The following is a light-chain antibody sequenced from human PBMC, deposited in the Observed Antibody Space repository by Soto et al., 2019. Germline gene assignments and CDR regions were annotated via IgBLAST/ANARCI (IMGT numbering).Light chain of an antibody. CDR2: DAS. J-gene: IGKJ1*01. CDR1: QSISNW. V-gene: IGKV1-5*01. CDR3: QQYYSYPGT. Sequence: DIQMTQSPSTLSASVGDRVTITCRASQSISNWLAWYQQKPGKAPKLLIYDASSLESGVPSGFNGSGSGTEFTLTISSLQPDDFATYYCQQYYSYPGTFGQGTKV.